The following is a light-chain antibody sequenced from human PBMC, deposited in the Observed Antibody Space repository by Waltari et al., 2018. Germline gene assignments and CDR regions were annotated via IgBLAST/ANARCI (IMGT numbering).Light chain of an antibody. CDR3: CSYAGRDTFVV. CDR2: EVS. J-gene: IGLJ2*01. CDR1: SSDVGSYNL. Sequence: QSALTQPASVSGSPGQSITISCTGTSSDVGSYNLVSWYQQHPDKAPKLMLYEVSNRPSGVSDRFSGSKSGNTASLTISGLQAEDEADYYCCSYAGRDTFVVLGGGTKLTVL. V-gene: IGLV2-23*02.